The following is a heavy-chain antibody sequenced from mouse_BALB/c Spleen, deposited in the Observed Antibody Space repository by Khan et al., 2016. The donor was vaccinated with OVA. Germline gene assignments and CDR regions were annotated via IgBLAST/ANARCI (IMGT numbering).Heavy chain of an antibody. J-gene: IGHJ2*01. CDR2: INPSAGYT. CDR1: GYTFTSYW. Sequence: QVQLKQSGAELAKPGASVKMSCKASGYTFTSYWMHWVKQRPGQGLEWIGYINPSAGYTDYNQKFKDKATLTADKSSSTAYMQLNSLTSEYSAVYYCARDRIDDWGQGTTLTVSS. V-gene: IGHV1-7*01. CDR3: ARDRIDD.